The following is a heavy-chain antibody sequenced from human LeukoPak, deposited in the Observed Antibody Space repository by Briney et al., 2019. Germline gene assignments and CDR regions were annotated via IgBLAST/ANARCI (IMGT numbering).Heavy chain of an antibody. CDR3: ARGYSSGLVVG. CDR2: INYSGST. D-gene: IGHD6-25*01. J-gene: IGHJ4*02. Sequence: SESLSLTCAVYGGSFSSYYWSWVRQPPGKGLEWIGEINYSGSTNYNPSLKRGGTISVDTSNNQYSLKLSSVNAADTAVEYSARGYSSGLVVGWGQGTLVTVSS. V-gene: IGHV4-34*01. CDR1: GGSFSSYY.